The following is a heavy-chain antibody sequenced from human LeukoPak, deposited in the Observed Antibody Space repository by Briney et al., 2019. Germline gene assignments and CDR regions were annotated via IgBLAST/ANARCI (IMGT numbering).Heavy chain of an antibody. CDR2: INWDGGST. D-gene: IGHD5-12*01. CDR3: AKGDVDSPMNFYH. J-gene: IGHJ4*02. V-gene: IGHV3-43*01. CDR1: GFIFDDFT. Sequence: PGGSLGHSCAASGFIFDDFTLHWVRQVPGKGLEWVSLINWDGGSTYYADSVKGRFTISRDNSKNSLYLQMDSLTTEDTAFYYCAKGDVDSPMNFYHWGQGTLVTVSS.